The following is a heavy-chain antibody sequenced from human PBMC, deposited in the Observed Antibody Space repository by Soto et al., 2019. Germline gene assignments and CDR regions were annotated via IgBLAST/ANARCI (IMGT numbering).Heavy chain of an antibody. J-gene: IGHJ4*02. CDR3: ARIVQERLVHDY. V-gene: IGHV2-70*04. Sequence: GSGPTLVNPTQTLTLTCTFSGFSLRTRGMRVSWIRQPPGKALEWLARIDWDDDKFYSTSLKTRLTISKDTSKNQVVLTMTNMDPVDTATYYCARIVQERLVHDYWGQGTLVTVSS. CDR1: GFSLRTRGMR. D-gene: IGHD6-19*01. CDR2: IDWDDDK.